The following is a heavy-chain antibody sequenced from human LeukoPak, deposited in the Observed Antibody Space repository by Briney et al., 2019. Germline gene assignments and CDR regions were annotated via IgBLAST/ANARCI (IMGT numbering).Heavy chain of an antibody. Sequence: GTSLRLSCAATGFTFSRYGMHWVRQAPGKGLEWVAGIWEDGSNIHYGDSVKGRFTISRDNSKNTLYLQMNSLRAEDTAVYYCARVGYNSGWYEYWGQGPWSPSPQ. J-gene: IGHJ4*02. D-gene: IGHD6-19*01. V-gene: IGHV3-33*01. CDR2: IWEDGSNI. CDR1: GFTFSRYG. CDR3: ARVGYNSGWYEY.